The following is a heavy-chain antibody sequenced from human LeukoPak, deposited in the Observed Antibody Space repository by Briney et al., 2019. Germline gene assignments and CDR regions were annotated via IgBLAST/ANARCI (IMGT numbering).Heavy chain of an antibody. CDR1: GGSVSSSRYY. D-gene: IGHD5-18*01. V-gene: IGHV4-39*01. CDR3: ARRNGYPFFDS. J-gene: IGHJ4*02. Sequence: SETLSLTCTVSGGSVSSSRYYWGWIRQPPGQGLEWIVSIYYSGSTYNNPSLKSRVTISINTSKNQFSLKVSSVTAADTAVYYCARRNGYPFFDSWGQGTLVTVSS. CDR2: IYYSGST.